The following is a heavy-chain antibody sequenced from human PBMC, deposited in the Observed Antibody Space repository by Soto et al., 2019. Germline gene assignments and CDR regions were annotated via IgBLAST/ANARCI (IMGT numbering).Heavy chain of an antibody. J-gene: IGHJ4*02. Sequence: SETLSLTCTVSGGSISSSSYYWGWIRQPPGKGLEWIGSIYYSGSTYYNPSLKSRVTISVDTSKNQFSLKLSSVTAADTAVYYCARHTPREPYYDFWSGYLYYFDYWGQGTLVTVSS. D-gene: IGHD3-3*01. CDR2: IYYSGST. CDR3: ARHTPREPYYDFWSGYLYYFDY. CDR1: GGSISSSSYY. V-gene: IGHV4-39*01.